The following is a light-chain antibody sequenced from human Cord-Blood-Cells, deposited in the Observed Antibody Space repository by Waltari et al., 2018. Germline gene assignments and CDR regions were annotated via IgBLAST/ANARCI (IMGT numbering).Light chain of an antibody. V-gene: IGLV2-23*01. J-gene: IGLJ2*01. Sequence: QSALTQPASVSGSPGQAITISCTGTSSDVGRYNLVSWYQQQPGKAPKLMIYEGSKRPSGVSNRFSGSKSGNTASLTISGLQAEDEADYYCCSYAGSSTVVFGGGTKLTVL. CDR3: CSYAGSSTVV. CDR1: SSDVGRYNL. CDR2: EGS.